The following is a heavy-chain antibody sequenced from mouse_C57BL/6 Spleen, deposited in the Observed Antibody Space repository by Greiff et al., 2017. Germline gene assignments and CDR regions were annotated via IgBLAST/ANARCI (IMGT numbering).Heavy chain of an antibody. CDR2: IWWDDDK. D-gene: IGHD1-1*01. CDR1: GFSLSTFGMG. Sequence: QVTLKVCGPGILQPSQTLSLTCSFSGFSLSTFGMGVGWIRQPSGKGLEWLAHIWWDDDKYYNPALKSRLTITKDTSKNQVFLKIANVDTADTATYYCARIVITTVVATGAMDYWGQGTSVTVSS. CDR3: ARIVITTVVATGAMDY. J-gene: IGHJ4*01. V-gene: IGHV8-8*01.